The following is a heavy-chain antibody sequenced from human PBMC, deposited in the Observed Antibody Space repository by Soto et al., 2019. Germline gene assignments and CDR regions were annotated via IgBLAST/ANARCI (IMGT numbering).Heavy chain of an antibody. CDR1: GCTISSNA. Sequence: EVQLLESGGGLVQPGGSLRLSCAASGCTISSNAMYWVRQAPGKGLEWVSGISDRGDTTHYADSVKGRFTISRDTSKNTLYLQLNALRADDTAVYYCAKDKPGTTSFDYWGQGTLVTVSS. CDR3: AKDKPGTTSFDY. D-gene: IGHD1-1*01. CDR2: ISDRGDTT. J-gene: IGHJ4*02. V-gene: IGHV3-23*01.